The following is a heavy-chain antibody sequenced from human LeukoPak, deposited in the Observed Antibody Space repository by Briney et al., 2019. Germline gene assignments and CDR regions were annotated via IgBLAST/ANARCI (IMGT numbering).Heavy chain of an antibody. CDR1: GYTFTGYY. CDR3: ARDAVLVAPGDAFDI. Sequence: GASVKVSCKASGYTFTGYYMHWVRQAPGQGLEWMGWINPNSGGTNYAQKFQGRVTMTRDTSISTAYMELSRLRSDDTAVYYCARDAVLVAPGDAFDIWGQGTMVTVSS. V-gene: IGHV1-2*02. CDR2: INPNSGGT. D-gene: IGHD2-8*01. J-gene: IGHJ3*02.